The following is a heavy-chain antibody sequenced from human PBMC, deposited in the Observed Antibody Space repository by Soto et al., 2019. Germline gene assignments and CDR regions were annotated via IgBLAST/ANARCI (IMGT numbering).Heavy chain of an antibody. CDR2: ISGSCGSE. J-gene: IGHJ4*02. V-gene: IGHV3-23*01. D-gene: IGHD3-22*01. Sequence: LXGXLRLSCASSGFXFSSYALIWVRHAPGNGLEWVSAISGSCGSEYYADSVKGRFTISRDNSKNTLYLQMNSLRAEDTAVYYCANSDYYDTSGSGYWGQGTLLTAPQ. CDR3: ANSDYYDTSGSGY. CDR1: GFXFSSYA.